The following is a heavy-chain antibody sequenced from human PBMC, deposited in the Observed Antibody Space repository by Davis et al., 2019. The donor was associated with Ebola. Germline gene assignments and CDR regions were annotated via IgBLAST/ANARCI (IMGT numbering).Heavy chain of an antibody. CDR1: GFTFRSSW. D-gene: IGHD6-19*01. V-gene: IGHV3-21*03. Sequence: GGSLRLSCAASGFTFRSSWMHWVRQVPGKGLEWVSSISSDSDYIYYADSAKGRFTISRDNAKNSLYLQMNSLKTEDTAVYYCTREGGQWLVIDAIDVWGQGTMVTVSS. J-gene: IGHJ3*01. CDR3: TREGGQWLVIDAIDV. CDR2: ISSDSDYI.